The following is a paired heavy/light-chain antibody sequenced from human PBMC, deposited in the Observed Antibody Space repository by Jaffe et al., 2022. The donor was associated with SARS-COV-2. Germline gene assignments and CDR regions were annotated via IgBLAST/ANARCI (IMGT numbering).Light chain of an antibody. J-gene: IGKJ1*01. CDR2: AAS. V-gene: IGKV1-39*01. Sequence: DIQMTQSPSSLSASVGDRVTITCRASQSISSYLNWYQQKPGKAPKLLIYAASSLQSGVPSRFSGSGSGTDFTLTISSLQPEDFATYYCQQSYRTFGQGTKVEIK. CDR3: QQSYRT. CDR1: QSISSY.
Heavy chain of an antibody. CDR2: ISYDGSNK. V-gene: IGHV3-30-3*01. Sequence: QVQLVESGGGVVQPGRSLRLSCAASGFTFSSYAMHWVRQAPGKGLEWVAVISYDGSNKYYADSVKGRFTISRDNSKNTLYLQMNSLRAEDTAVYYCARAIIAGNDYYYYGMDVWGQGTTVTVSS. CDR3: ARAIIAGNDYYYYGMDV. J-gene: IGHJ6*02. D-gene: IGHD1-26*01. CDR1: GFTFSSYA.